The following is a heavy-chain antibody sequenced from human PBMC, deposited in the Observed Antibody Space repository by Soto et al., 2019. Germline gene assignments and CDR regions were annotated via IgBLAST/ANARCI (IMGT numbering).Heavy chain of an antibody. Sequence: GGSLRLSCAASGFTFSSYGMHWVRQAPGKGLEWVAVISYDGSNKYYADSVEGRFTISRDNSKNTLYLQMNSLRAEDTAVYYCAKDALYDSSGSYFDYWGRGTLVTVAS. CDR3: AKDALYDSSGSYFDY. CDR2: ISYDGSNK. J-gene: IGHJ4*02. D-gene: IGHD3-22*01. V-gene: IGHV3-30*18. CDR1: GFTFSSYG.